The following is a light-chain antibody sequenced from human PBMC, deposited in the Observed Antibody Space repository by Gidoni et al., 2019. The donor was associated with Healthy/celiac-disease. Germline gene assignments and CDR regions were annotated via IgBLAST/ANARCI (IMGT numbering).Light chain of an antibody. CDR2: GAS. CDR1: QSVSSN. J-gene: IGKJ2*01. Sequence: TLSCRASQSVSSNLAWYQQKPGQAPRLLIYGASTRATGIPARFSGSGSGTEFTLTISSLQSEDFAVYYCQQYNNWPPRAYTFGQGTKLEIK. V-gene: IGKV3-15*01. CDR3: QQYNNWPPRAYT.